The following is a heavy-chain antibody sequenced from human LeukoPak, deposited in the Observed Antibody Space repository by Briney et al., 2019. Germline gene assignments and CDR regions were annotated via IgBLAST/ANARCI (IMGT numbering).Heavy chain of an antibody. CDR1: GGSISSYC. CDR2: IYYSGST. CDR3: ARTSWSYYLLDY. V-gene: IGHV4-59*01. D-gene: IGHD1-26*01. J-gene: IGHJ4*02. Sequence: SETLSLTCTVSGGSISSYCVSWIRQPPGKGLEWIGYIYYSGSTNYNPSLKSRVTISVDTSKNQFSLRLSSVTAADTAVYYCARTSWSYYLLDYWGQGTLVTVSS.